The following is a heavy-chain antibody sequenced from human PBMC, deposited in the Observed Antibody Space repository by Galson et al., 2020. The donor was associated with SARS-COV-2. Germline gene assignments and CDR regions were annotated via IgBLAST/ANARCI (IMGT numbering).Heavy chain of an antibody. D-gene: IGHD3-10*01. J-gene: IGHJ3*02. Sequence: NSGGSLRLSCAASGFTFSHYYMSWIRQAPGKGLEWISYIDYAGSTIYYADSVKGRFTISRDNAKNSVYLQLNSLRAEDTAMYYCARPFSSMVKGEEDAFDIWGQGTMVTVSS. CDR2: IDYAGSTI. V-gene: IGHV3-11*04. CDR1: GFTFSHYY. CDR3: ARPFSSMVKGEEDAFDI.